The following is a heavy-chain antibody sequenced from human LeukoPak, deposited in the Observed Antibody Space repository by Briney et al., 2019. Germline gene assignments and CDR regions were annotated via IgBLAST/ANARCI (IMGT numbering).Heavy chain of an antibody. Sequence: GGSLRLSCAASGFTFSSYAMSWVRQAPGKGLEWVAVIWYDGSNKYYADSVKGRFTISRDNSKNTLYLQMNSLRAEDTAVYYCARDYSGSYLARGMDVWGQGTTVTVSS. D-gene: IGHD1-26*01. CDR1: GFTFSSYA. V-gene: IGHV3-33*08. CDR3: ARDYSGSYLARGMDV. CDR2: IWYDGSNK. J-gene: IGHJ6*02.